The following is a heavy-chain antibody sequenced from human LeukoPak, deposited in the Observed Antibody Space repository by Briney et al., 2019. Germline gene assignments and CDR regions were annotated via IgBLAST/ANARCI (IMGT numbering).Heavy chain of an antibody. Sequence: SETLSLTCTVSGGSIGTYSWNWIRQPPGKGLEWIGYIYYSGTTNYNPSLKSRVTILVDTSKNQFSLKLSSVTAADTAVYYCARGVYIAAAQYAYWGQGTLVTVSS. V-gene: IGHV4-59*01. CDR2: IYYSGTT. CDR1: GGSIGTYS. CDR3: ARGVYIAAAQYAY. J-gene: IGHJ4*02. D-gene: IGHD6-13*01.